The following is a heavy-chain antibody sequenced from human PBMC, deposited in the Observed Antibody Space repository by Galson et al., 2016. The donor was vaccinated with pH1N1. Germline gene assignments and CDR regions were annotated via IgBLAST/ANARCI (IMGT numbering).Heavy chain of an antibody. CDR3: AREVWLRRGYYIDH. J-gene: IGHJ4*02. V-gene: IGHV6-1*01. CDR2: IYRRSKWYY. Sequence: CAISGDSVSSSSDTWNWIRQSPRRGLEWLGRIYRRSKWYYEYAPSLQGRLRISPDTSSNQMSLHLNSVTLDDAAVYYCAREVWLRRGYYIDHWGQGSLVTASS. D-gene: IGHD3-3*01. CDR1: GDSVSSSSDT.